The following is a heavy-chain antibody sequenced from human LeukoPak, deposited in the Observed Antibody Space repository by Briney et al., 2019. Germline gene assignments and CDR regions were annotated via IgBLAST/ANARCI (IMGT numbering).Heavy chain of an antibody. CDR3: AKRPSDYGDYVTYFDY. Sequence: GGSLRLSCAASEFTFSSYSMNWVRQAPGKGLEWVGVISDDGRNKKYADSVKGRFTISRDNSKDTLYLQMNSLRDEDTAVYYCAKRPSDYGDYVTYFDYWGQGTLVTVSS. V-gene: IGHV3-30*18. CDR2: ISDDGRNK. D-gene: IGHD4-17*01. CDR1: EFTFSSYS. J-gene: IGHJ4*02.